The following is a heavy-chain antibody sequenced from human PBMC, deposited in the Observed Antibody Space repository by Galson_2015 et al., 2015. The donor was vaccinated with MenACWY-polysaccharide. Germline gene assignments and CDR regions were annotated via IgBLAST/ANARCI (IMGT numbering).Heavy chain of an antibody. Sequence: LSLSCAASGLAYSAHAMSWVRQAPGKGLQWVSGITGGGDSTYYADSVKGRLTVSRDNSRNTLFLQMNSLRAEDAAIYYCAKSSNGDYVWGAFDIWGQGTMVTVSS. CDR1: GLAYSAHA. V-gene: IGHV3-23*01. D-gene: IGHD4-17*01. CDR3: AKSSNGDYVWGAFDI. CDR2: ITGGGDST. J-gene: IGHJ3*02.